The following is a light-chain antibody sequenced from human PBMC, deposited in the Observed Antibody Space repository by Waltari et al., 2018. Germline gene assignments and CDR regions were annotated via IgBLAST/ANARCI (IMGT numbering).Light chain of an antibody. CDR2: AAS. Sequence: DIQMTQSHTSLSASVGDRVTLTCRASQSISSYLNWYQQKPGKAPKLLIYAASSLQGGVPSRFSGSGSGTDFTLTISSLQPEDSATYYCQQSYSSPQNSFGQGTKVEIK. CDR3: QQSYSSPQNS. CDR1: QSISSY. V-gene: IGKV1-39*01. J-gene: IGKJ2*03.